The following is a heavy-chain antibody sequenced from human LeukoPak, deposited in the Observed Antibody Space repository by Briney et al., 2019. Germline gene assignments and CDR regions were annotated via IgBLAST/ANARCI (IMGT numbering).Heavy chain of an antibody. J-gene: IGHJ4*02. D-gene: IGHD1-26*01. CDR1: GFTFSTYT. V-gene: IGHV3-21*01. CDR3: ARDLGIDRFDC. CDR2: ISASSDDI. Sequence: GGSLRLSCAASGFTFSTYTMNWVRQAPGKGLEWVSTISASSDDIHYADSVKGRFTVSRDNAQNSLYLQMNSVRGEDTAVYYCARDLGIDRFDCWGQGSLVTVSS.